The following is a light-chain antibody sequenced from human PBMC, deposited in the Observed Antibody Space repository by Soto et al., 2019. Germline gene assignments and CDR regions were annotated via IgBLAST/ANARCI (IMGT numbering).Light chain of an antibody. CDR1: QGISSW. CDR3: QQYNDSFPYT. CDR2: AAS. Sequence: IHVTHSAASVSESVVDRVSTTCRVSQGISSWLAWYQQKSVKVPKLLIYAASILQSGVPSRFSASGSGTDFTLTINSLEPEDFATYYCQQYNDSFPYTLAQGTRLEI. V-gene: IGKV1D-16*01. J-gene: IGKJ5*01.